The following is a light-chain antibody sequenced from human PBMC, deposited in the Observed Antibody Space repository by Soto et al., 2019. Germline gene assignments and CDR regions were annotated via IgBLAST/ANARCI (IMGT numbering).Light chain of an antibody. CDR2: GAS. Sequence: EIVITQSPSTLSVSPGDRATLSCRTSQSISRNLAWYQQKPGQAPRPLIYGASTRATGIPARFSGSGSGTEFTLTISSLQSEDFAVYFCHQYNNWPEWTFGQGTKVDIK. CDR3: HQYNNWPEWT. CDR1: QSISRN. J-gene: IGKJ1*01. V-gene: IGKV3-15*01.